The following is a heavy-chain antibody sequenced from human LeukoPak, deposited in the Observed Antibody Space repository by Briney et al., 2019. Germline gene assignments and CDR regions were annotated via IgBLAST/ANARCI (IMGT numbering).Heavy chain of an antibody. J-gene: IGHJ1*01. CDR1: GYTFTVLS. CDR2: SDIEDGET. V-gene: IGHV1-24*01. CDR3: ATDTYYDSSGYYEGYFQH. Sequence: PSVKVSCNVSGYTFTVLSMHWVRQAPAKGLEWKGGSDIEDGETIYAQKFQGRVTMAEDTSTDTAYMELSSMRSEDTAVYYCATDTYYDSSGYYEGYFQHWGQGTLVTVSS. D-gene: IGHD3-22*01.